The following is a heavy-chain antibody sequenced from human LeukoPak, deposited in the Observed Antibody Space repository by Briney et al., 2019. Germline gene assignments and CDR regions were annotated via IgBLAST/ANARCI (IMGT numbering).Heavy chain of an antibody. CDR3: ARDKGYGSGSYYDWFDP. Sequence: PSETLSLTCAVSGGSISSGGYYWSWIRQHPGKGLEWIGYIYYSGSTYYNPSLKSRVTISVDTSKNQFSLKLSSVTAADTAVYYCARDKGYGSGSYYDWFDPWGQGTLVTVSS. CDR1: GGSISSGGYY. V-gene: IGHV4-31*11. D-gene: IGHD3-10*01. CDR2: IYYSGST. J-gene: IGHJ5*02.